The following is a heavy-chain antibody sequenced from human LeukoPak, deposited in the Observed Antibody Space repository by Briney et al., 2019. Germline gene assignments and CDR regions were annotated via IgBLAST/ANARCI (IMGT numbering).Heavy chain of an antibody. V-gene: IGHV3-33*01. J-gene: IGHJ4*02. D-gene: IGHD6-19*01. CDR1: GFTFSSYG. CDR3: AAVFGSHFDD. CDR2: IYYDGSNT. Sequence: PGRSLRLSCAASGFTFSSYGMHWVRQAPGKGLEWVAVIYYDGSNTYYADSVKGRFTISRDNSKSTLFLQMNSLRAEDTAVYYCAAVFGSHFDDWGQGTLVTVSS.